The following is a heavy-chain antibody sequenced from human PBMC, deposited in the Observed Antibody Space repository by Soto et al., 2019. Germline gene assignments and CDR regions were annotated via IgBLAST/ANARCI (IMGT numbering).Heavy chain of an antibody. D-gene: IGHD4-17*01. Sequence: QVNLVQSGAEVRKPGSWLKVSFKTSGATLNNYIMGWVRQAPGRGLDGMGRIIPILGIPNYSKRFQDRLTITADRSTSTLYMELSSLRSDDTAIYFCARGGVVDYGDYNTWGQGTLVTVSS. CDR1: GATLNNYI. CDR3: ARGGVVDYGDYNT. J-gene: IGHJ5*02. V-gene: IGHV1-69*02. CDR2: IIPILGIP.